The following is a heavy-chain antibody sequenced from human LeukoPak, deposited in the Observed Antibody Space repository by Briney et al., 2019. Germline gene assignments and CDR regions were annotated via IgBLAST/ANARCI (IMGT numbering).Heavy chain of an antibody. CDR1: GFIFSHYE. J-gene: IGHJ3*02. D-gene: IGHD2-2*01. CDR2: ISSSGGTI. V-gene: IGHV3-48*03. Sequence: GGSLRLSCAAAGFIFSHYEMNWVRQAPGKGLEWVSYISSSGGTIYYTGSVEGRFTISRDNANNSLFLQMNSLRADDTAVYYCARFLVVVPAAGEFDAFDIWGQGTMVTVSS. CDR3: ARFLVVVPAAGEFDAFDI.